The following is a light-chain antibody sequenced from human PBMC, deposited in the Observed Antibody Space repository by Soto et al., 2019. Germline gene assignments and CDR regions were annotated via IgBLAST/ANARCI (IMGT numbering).Light chain of an antibody. Sequence: DIQMTQSPSTLSASVGDRVTITCRASQSISSWLAWYQQKPGKAPKLLIYKASSLESGVPARFSGSGSGTEFTLTISSLQPDDFATYYCQQYNSYPYTFGQGTKLEIK. CDR1: QSISSW. CDR2: KAS. CDR3: QQYNSYPYT. J-gene: IGKJ2*01. V-gene: IGKV1-5*03.